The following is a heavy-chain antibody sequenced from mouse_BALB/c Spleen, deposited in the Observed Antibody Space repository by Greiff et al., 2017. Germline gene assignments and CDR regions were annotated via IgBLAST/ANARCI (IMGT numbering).Heavy chain of an antibody. CDR2: INSNGGST. J-gene: IGHJ2*01. D-gene: IGHD1-2*01. CDR1: GFTFSSYY. CDR3: ARHTARGFDY. Sequence: DVMLVESGGGLVKLGGSLKLSCAASGFTFSSYYMSWVRQTPEKRLELVAAINSNGGSTYYPDTVKGRFTISRDNAKNTLYLQMSSLKSEDTALYYCARHTARGFDYWGQGTTLTVSS. V-gene: IGHV5-6-2*01.